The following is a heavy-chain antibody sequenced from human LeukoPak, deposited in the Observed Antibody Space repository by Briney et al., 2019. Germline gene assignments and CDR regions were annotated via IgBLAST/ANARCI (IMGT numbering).Heavy chain of an antibody. D-gene: IGHD1-26*01. CDR2: IYSGGST. CDR3: ARGRGTISYFDY. CDR1: GFTFSTYW. V-gene: IGHV3-66*01. Sequence: GGSLRLSCAASGFTFSTYWMHWVRQAPGKGLEWVSVIYSGGSTYYADSVKGRFTISRDNSKNTLYLQMNSLRAEDTAVYYCARGRGTISYFDYWGQGTLVTVSS. J-gene: IGHJ4*02.